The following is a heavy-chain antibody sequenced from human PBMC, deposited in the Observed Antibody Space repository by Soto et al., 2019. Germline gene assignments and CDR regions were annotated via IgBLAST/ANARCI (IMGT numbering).Heavy chain of an antibody. J-gene: IGHJ5*02. V-gene: IGHV1-3*01. CDR1: GYTFTNYG. CDR3: VRRHVSATGIDWFDP. D-gene: IGHD6-13*01. CDR2: LNAANGDT. Sequence: ASVKVSCKASGYTFTNYGIHWVRQAPGQRLEWMGWLNAANGDTIYSPRFQGRVAITRDTSASTAYMELSSLRSEDTAVYYCVRRHVSATGIDWFDPWGQGTLVTVSS.